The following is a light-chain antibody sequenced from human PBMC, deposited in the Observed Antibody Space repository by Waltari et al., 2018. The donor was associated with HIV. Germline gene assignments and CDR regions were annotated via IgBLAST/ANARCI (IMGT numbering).Light chain of an antibody. CDR2: GAS. V-gene: IGKV3-15*01. J-gene: IGKJ4*01. CDR1: QSVSDI. Sequence: IVMTQSRATLSLSPGDRFTLSCSASQSVSDILAWYQQKPGQSPRLLIYGASTRATGIPVTFSGRGSGTEFTLTISSLQSEDFAIYYCQQYNDWPLTFGGGTKVDI. CDR3: QQYNDWPLT.